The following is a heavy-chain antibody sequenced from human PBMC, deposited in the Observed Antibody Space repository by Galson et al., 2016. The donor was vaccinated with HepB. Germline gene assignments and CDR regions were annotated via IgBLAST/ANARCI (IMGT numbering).Heavy chain of an antibody. CDR1: GISFSNYW. CDR2: IKEDGSVK. CDR3: AREFKIAAPGVLDY. V-gene: IGHV3-7*01. J-gene: IGHJ4*02. Sequence: SLRLSCAASGISFSNYWMTWVRQAPGKGLEWVANIKEDGSVKYYVDSVKGRFTISRDNSKNTLYLQMNSLRAEDTAVYYCAREFKIAAPGVLDYWGQGTLVTVSS. D-gene: IGHD6-13*01.